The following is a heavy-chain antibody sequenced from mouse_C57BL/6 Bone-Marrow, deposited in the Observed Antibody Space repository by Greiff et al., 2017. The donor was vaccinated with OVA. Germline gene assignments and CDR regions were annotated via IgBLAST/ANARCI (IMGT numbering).Heavy chain of an antibody. D-gene: IGHD1-1*01. CDR1: GYSITSGYY. CDR3: ARDYTTVVPDAMDY. J-gene: IGHJ4*01. Sequence: VQLKESGPGLVKPSQSLSLTCSVTGYSITSGYYWNWIRQFPGNKLEWMGYISYDGSNNYNPSLKNRISITRDTSKNQFFLKLNSVTTEDTATYYCARDYTTVVPDAMDYWGQGTSVTVSS. V-gene: IGHV3-6*01. CDR2: ISYDGSN.